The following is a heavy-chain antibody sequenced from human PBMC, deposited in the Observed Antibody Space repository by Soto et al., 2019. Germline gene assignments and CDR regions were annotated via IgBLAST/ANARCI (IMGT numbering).Heavy chain of an antibody. J-gene: IGHJ5*02. Sequence: SETLSLTCADYGGSFSGYYWSWIRQPPGKGLEWIGEINHSGSTNYNPSLKSRVTISVDTSKNQFSLKLSSVTAADTAVYYCARLANGRVAVFKANWFDPWGQGTLVTVSS. CDR3: ARLANGRVAVFKANWFDP. CDR1: GGSFSGYY. CDR2: INHSGST. D-gene: IGHD6-19*01. V-gene: IGHV4-34*01.